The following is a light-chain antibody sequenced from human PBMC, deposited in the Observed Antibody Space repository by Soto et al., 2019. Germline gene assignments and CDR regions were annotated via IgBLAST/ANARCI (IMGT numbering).Light chain of an antibody. CDR1: QTISTY. J-gene: IGKJ1*01. Sequence: DILMTQSPSTLSASVGDSVTITCRASQTISTYLAWYQQKPGKAPDLLIYKASSLESGVPSRFSGSGSGTEFTLTISSLQPDDFATYYCQQYNSYGWTFGQGTRVEVK. V-gene: IGKV1-5*03. CDR3: QQYNSYGWT. CDR2: KAS.